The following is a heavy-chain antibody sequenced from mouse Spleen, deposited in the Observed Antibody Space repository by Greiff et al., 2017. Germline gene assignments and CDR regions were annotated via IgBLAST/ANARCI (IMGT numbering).Heavy chain of an antibody. D-gene: IGHD1-1*01. V-gene: IGHV1-15*01. J-gene: IGHJ2*01. CDR1: GYTFTDYE. CDR2: IDPETGGT. CDR3: TRMTTVVATGDY. Sequence: VQLQQSGAELVRPGASVTLSCKASGYTFTDYEMHWVKQTPVHGLEWIGAIDPETGGTAYNQKFKGKAILTADKSSSTAYMELRSLTSEDSAVYYCTRMTTVVATGDYWGQGTTLTVSS.